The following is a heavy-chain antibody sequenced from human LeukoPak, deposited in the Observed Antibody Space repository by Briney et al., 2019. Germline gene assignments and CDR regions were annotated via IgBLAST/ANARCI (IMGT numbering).Heavy chain of an antibody. J-gene: IGHJ4*02. V-gene: IGHV3-30*02. CDR1: GFTFSSYG. D-gene: IGHD2-2*01. Sequence: QPGGSLRLSCAASGFTFSSYGMHWVRQAPGKGLEWVAFIRYDGSNKYYADSVKGRFTISRDNSKNTLYLQMNSLRAEDTAVYYCAKIVGYCSSTSCPDYWGQGTLVTVSS. CDR2: IRYDGSNK. CDR3: AKIVGYCSSTSCPDY.